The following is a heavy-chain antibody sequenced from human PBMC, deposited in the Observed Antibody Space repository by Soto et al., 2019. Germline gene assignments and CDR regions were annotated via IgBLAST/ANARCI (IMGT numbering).Heavy chain of an antibody. Sequence: QVQLVQSGAEVKKPGASVKVSCKASGYTFTSYGISWVRQAPGQGLEWMGWISAYNGNTKYAQKLKGRVTMTTDTSTSTAYMELRRLGSEDTAVYCCAGDLAVALIDYGGQGTLVTVSS. CDR2: ISAYNGNT. CDR3: AGDLAVALIDY. CDR1: GYTFTSYG. D-gene: IGHD6-19*01. J-gene: IGHJ4*02. V-gene: IGHV1-18*01.